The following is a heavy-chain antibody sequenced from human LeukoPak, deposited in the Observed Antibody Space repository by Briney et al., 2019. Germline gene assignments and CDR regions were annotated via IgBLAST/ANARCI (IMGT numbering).Heavy chain of an antibody. D-gene: IGHD6-13*01. Sequence: SETLSLTCTDSGGSISSSSYYWGWIRQPPGKGLEWIGSIYYSGSTYYNPSLKSRVTISIDTSKNQFSLKLSSVTAADTAVYYCARVYIATGAPPPWFDPRGQGTLVTVSP. J-gene: IGHJ5*02. CDR1: GGSISSSSYY. CDR3: ARVYIATGAPPPWFDP. CDR2: IYYSGST. V-gene: IGHV4-39*07.